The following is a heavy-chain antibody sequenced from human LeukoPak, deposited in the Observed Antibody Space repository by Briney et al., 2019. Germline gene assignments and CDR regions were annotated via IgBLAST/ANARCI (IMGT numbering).Heavy chain of an antibody. CDR2: IYYSGST. Sequence: SETLSLTCTVSGGSISSSSYYWGWIRQPPGKGLEWLGSIYYSGSTYYTPSLKRRVTISVDTSKNQFSLKLSSVTAADTAVYYCARRTTVTTWDYYYYMDVWGKGTTVTVSS. J-gene: IGHJ6*03. CDR3: ARRTTVTTWDYYYYMDV. V-gene: IGHV4-39*07. D-gene: IGHD4-11*01. CDR1: GGSISSSSYY.